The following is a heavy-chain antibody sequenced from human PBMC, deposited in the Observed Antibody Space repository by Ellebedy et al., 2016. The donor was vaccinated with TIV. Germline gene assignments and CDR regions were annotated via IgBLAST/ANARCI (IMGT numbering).Heavy chain of an antibody. CDR1: GFTFSSYW. CDR3: ARGVRYSSGQDAFDI. V-gene: IGHV3-74*01. D-gene: IGHD6-19*01. CDR2: INSDGSST. J-gene: IGHJ3*02. Sequence: GESLKISCAASGFTFSSYWMHWVRQAPGKGLVWVSRINSDGSSTSYADSVKGRFTISRDNAKNTLYLQMNSLRAEDTAVYYCARGVRYSSGQDAFDIWGQGTTVTVSS.